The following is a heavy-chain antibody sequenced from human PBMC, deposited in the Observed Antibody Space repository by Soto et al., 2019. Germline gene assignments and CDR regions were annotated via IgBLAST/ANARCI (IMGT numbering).Heavy chain of an antibody. D-gene: IGHD3-10*01. CDR2: IYYSGST. CDR3: ARVWGGAFDI. CDR1: GGSISDDTYY. Sequence: SETLSLTCTVSGGSISDDTYYWSWIRQPPGKGLEWIGYIYYSGSTYYNPSLKSRVTISVDTSKNQFSLKLSSVTAADTAVYYCARVWGGAFDIWGQGTMVTVSS. J-gene: IGHJ3*02. V-gene: IGHV4-61*01.